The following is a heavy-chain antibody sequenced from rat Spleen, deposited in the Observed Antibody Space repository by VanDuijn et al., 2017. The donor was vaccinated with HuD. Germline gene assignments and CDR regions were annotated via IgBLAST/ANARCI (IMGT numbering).Heavy chain of an antibody. CDR2: ITYDGIS. V-gene: IGHV5-29*01. Sequence: EVQLVESGGGFVQPGRSLKLSCAASGFSFRNYGMAWVRQSPTKGLEWVGSITYDGISYYRDSVRGRFTISRDESKSTLYLQMDSLRSEDTATYYCARTTPRYYVMDAWGQGASVTVSS. J-gene: IGHJ4*01. CDR3: ARTTPRYYVMDA. D-gene: IGHD1-4*01. CDR1: GFSFRNYG.